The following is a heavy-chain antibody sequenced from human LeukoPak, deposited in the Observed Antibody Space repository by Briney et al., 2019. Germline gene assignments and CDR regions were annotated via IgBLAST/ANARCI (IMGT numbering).Heavy chain of an antibody. D-gene: IGHD1-26*01. CDR1: GFTFSSYA. CDR3: ARVGYSGSYSDY. Sequence: GGFLRLSCAASGFTFSSYAMHWVRQAPGKGLEYVSAISSNGGSTYYANSVKGRFTISRDNSKDTLYLQMGSLRAEDMAVYYCARVGYSGSYSDYWGQGTLVTVSS. J-gene: IGHJ4*02. CDR2: ISSNGGST. V-gene: IGHV3-64*01.